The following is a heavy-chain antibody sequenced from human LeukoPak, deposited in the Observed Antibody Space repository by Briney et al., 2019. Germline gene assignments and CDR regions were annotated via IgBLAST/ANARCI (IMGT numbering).Heavy chain of an antibody. D-gene: IGHD5-24*01. CDR3: AKGIEMATISPSDY. V-gene: IGHV3-23*01. CDR2: ISGSGGST. J-gene: IGHJ4*02. CDR1: GFIFSSYA. Sequence: GGSLRLSCAASGFIFSSYAMRWVRQGPGKGLEWVSAISGSGGSTYYADSVKGRFTISRDNSKNTLYLQMNSLGAEDTAVYYCAKGIEMATISPSDYWGQGTLVTVSS.